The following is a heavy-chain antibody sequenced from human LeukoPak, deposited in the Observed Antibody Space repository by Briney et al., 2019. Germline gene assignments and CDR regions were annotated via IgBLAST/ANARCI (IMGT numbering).Heavy chain of an antibody. CDR2: ISSSGSTI. J-gene: IGHJ2*01. CDR1: GFTFSSYE. Sequence: GGSLRLSCAASGFTFSSYEMNWVRQAPGKGLEWVSYISSSGSTIYYADSVKGRFTISRDNAKNSLYLQMNSLRAEDTAVYYCARVGSGSYHLRWYFDLWGRGTLVTVSS. D-gene: IGHD3-10*01. CDR3: ARVGSGSYHLRWYFDL. V-gene: IGHV3-48*03.